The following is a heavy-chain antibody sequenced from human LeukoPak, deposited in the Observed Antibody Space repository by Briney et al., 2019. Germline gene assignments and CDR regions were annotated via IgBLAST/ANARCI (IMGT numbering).Heavy chain of an antibody. V-gene: IGHV1-2*02. CDR2: INPNNGGT. CDR3: ARDPYSNYFDY. J-gene: IGHJ4*02. D-gene: IGHD5-18*01. CDR1: GYTFTGYY. Sequence: ALVKVSCKASGYTFTGYYMHWVRQAPGQGLEWMGWINPNNGGTNYAQKFQGRVTMTRDTSISTAYMELNRLRSDDTAVYYCARDPYSNYFDYWGQGTLVTVSS.